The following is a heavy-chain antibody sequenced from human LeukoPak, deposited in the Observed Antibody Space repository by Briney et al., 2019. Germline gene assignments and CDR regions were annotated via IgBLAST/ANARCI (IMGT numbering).Heavy chain of an antibody. CDR3: ARDVIRYCTSDSCHSWFDS. V-gene: IGHV1-69*05. CDR1: GGTFSSYG. D-gene: IGHD2-2*01. CDR2: ILPIFETT. Sequence: ASVKVSCKTSGGTFSSYGISWVRQAPGQGLEWMGGILPIFETTNYAQKFQGRVTITTDESTDTAYMELTSLTSEDTAVYYCARDVIRYCTSDSCHSWFDSWGQGTLVAVSS. J-gene: IGHJ5*01.